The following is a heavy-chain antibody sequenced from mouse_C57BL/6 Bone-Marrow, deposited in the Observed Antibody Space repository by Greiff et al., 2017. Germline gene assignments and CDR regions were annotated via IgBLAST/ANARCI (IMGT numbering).Heavy chain of an antibody. J-gene: IGHJ4*01. CDR2: IYPGDGDT. CDR3: ARSRQLRLRGAMDY. V-gene: IGHV1-82*01. D-gene: IGHD3-2*02. CDR1: GYAFSSSW. Sequence: QVQLKQSGPELVKPGASVKISCKASGYAFSSSWMNWVKQRPGKGLEWIGRIYPGDGDTNYNGKFKGKATLTADKSSSTAYMQLSSLTSEDSAVYFCARSRQLRLRGAMDYWGQGTSGTVSS.